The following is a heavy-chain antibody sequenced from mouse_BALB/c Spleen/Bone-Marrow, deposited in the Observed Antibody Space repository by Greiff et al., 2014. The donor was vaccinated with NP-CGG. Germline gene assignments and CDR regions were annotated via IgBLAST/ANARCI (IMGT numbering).Heavy chain of an antibody. CDR3: AREAGTTARFAY. CDR2: IHYSGNT. D-gene: IGHD1-2*01. V-gene: IGHV3-1*02. CDR1: GYSITSGYG. Sequence: EVQLQESGPDLVKPSQSLSLTCTVAGYSITSGYGWHWIRQFPGNKLEWVAYIHYSGNTDYNPSLKSRISITRDTSKNQFFLQLNSVTTEDTATYYCAREAGTTARFAYWGQGTLVTVSA. J-gene: IGHJ3*01.